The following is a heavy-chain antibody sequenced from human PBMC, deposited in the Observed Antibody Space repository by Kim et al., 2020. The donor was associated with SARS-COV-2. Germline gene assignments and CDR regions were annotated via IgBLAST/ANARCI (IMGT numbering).Heavy chain of an antibody. Sequence: SQTLSLTCAISGDSVSSNSAAWNWIRQSPTGGLEWLGRAYYRTKWYIEYAPSVKGRVTINPDTAKNQFSLQMNSVSPDDTAIYYCAGGHTSGGWHDFWGQGTLVSVSS. J-gene: IGHJ4*02. V-gene: IGHV6-1*01. CDR3: AGGHTSGGWHDF. CDR1: GDSVSSNSAA. CDR2: AYYRTKWYI. D-gene: IGHD6-25*01.